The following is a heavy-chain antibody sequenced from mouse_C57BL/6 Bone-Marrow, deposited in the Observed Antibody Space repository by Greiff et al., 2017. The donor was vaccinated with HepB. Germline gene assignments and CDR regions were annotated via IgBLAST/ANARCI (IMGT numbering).Heavy chain of an antibody. Sequence: QVQLQQSGAELVRPGTSVKVSCKASGYAFTNYLIEWVKQRPGQGLEWIGVINPGSGGTNYNEKFKGKATLTADKSSSTAYMQLSSLTSEDSAVYFCARLSPYYYGSSYYAMDYWGQGTSVTVSS. CDR2: INPGSGGT. D-gene: IGHD1-1*01. V-gene: IGHV1-54*01. CDR3: ARLSPYYYGSSYYAMDY. J-gene: IGHJ4*01. CDR1: GYAFTNYL.